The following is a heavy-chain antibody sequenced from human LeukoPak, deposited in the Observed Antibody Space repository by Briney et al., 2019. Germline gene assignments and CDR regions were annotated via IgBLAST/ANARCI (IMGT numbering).Heavy chain of an antibody. V-gene: IGHV1-18*01. D-gene: IGHD3-3*01. CDR1: GYTFTSYG. J-gene: IGHJ4*02. Sequence: GASVKVSCKASGYTFTSYGISWVRRAPGQGLEWMGWISAYNGNTNYAQKLQGRVTMTTDTSTSTAYMELRSLRSDDTAVYYCARDRRVWSGYYPFDYWGQGTLVTVSS. CDR2: ISAYNGNT. CDR3: ARDRRVWSGYYPFDY.